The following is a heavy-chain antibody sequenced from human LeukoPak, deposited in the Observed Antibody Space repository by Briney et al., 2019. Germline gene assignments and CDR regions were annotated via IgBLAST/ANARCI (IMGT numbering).Heavy chain of an antibody. J-gene: IGHJ4*02. Sequence: GGSLRLSCAASGFTFSSYAMHWVRQAPGKGLEWVAVISYDGSNKYYADSVKGRFTISRDNSKNTLYLQMNSLRAEDTAVYYCAREGGIQTHYFDYWGQGTLVTVSS. CDR3: AREGGIQTHYFDY. CDR2: ISYDGSNK. D-gene: IGHD6-13*01. V-gene: IGHV3-30-3*01. CDR1: GFTFSSYA.